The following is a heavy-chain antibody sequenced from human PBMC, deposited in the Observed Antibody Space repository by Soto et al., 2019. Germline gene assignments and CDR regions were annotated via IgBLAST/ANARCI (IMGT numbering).Heavy chain of an antibody. CDR2: INQAGSAK. CDR3: GRGFGGTH. Sequence: EVQLVESGGGLVQPGGSLRLSCAASGFTFNNYYMVWVRQAPGRGLEWVANINQAGSAKYYVDSGKGRFTISRDNAKSSLYLQINSLRAEDTATYYCGRGFGGTHWGQGSLVTVSS. D-gene: IGHD2-15*01. J-gene: IGHJ4*02. V-gene: IGHV3-7*05. CDR1: GFTFNNYY.